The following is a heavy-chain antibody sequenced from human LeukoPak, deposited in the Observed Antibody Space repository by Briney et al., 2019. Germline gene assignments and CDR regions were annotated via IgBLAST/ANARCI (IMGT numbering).Heavy chain of an antibody. CDR2: IKKDESEK. J-gene: IGHJ5*01. CDR1: GFTFSNYW. V-gene: IGHV3-7*01. D-gene: IGHD5-12*01. CDR3: VREVYRDSWPDS. Sequence: GGSLRLSCAASGFTFSNYWMSWVRQAPGKGLEWVANIKKDESEKYYVDSVKGRFTISRDNAKNSLYLQMNSLRAEDTAVYYCVREVYRDSWPDSWGQGTLVTVSS.